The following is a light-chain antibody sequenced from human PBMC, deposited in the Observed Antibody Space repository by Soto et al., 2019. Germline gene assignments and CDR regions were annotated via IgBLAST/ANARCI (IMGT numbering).Light chain of an antibody. CDR1: SSDVGGYNY. J-gene: IGLJ3*02. V-gene: IGLV2-14*01. Sequence: QSALTQSASVSGSPGQSITISCTGTSSDVGGYNYVSWYQQHPGKAPKLIIYDVSNRPSGVSTRFSGSKSGNTASLTISGLQAEDEADYSCSSYTSTSSWVFGGGTKLTGL. CDR3: SSYTSTSSWV. CDR2: DVS.